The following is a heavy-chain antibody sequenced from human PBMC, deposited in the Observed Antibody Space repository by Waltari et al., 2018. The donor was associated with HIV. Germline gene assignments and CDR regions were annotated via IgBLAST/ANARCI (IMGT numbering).Heavy chain of an antibody. V-gene: IGHV4-39*01. J-gene: IGHJ5*02. D-gene: IGHD3-10*01. CDR3: ARHKYFGQYYYGSGSLGPKNWFDP. CDR2: IYYSGST. Sequence: QLQLQESGPGLVKPSETLSLTCTVSGGSISSSSYYWGWIRQPPGKGLEGIGSIYYSGSTYYNPSLKSRVTISVDTSKNQFSLKLSSVTAADTAVYYCARHKYFGQYYYGSGSLGPKNWFDPWGQGTLVTVSS. CDR1: GGSISSSSYY.